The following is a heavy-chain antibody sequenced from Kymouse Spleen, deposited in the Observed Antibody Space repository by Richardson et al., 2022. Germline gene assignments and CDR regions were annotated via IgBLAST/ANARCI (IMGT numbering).Heavy chain of an antibody. CDR3: ASYDILTGSLFDY. Sequence: QVQLVESGGGVVQPGRSLRLSCAASGFTFSSYGMHWVRQAPGKGLEWVAVIWYDGSNKYYADSVKGRFTISRDNSKNTLYLQMNSLRAEDTAVYYCASYDILTGSLFDYWGQGTLVTVSS. D-gene: IGHD3-9*01. J-gene: IGHJ4*02. CDR2: IWYDGSNK. V-gene: IGHV3-33*01. CDR1: GFTFSSYG.